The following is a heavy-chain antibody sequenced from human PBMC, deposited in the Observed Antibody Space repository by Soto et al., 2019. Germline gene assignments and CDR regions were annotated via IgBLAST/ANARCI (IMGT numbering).Heavy chain of an antibody. D-gene: IGHD2-8*01. CDR1: GASISDCCSY. J-gene: IGHJ6*03. Sequence: QLQLQESGPGLVKPSETLSLTCTVSGASISDCCSYWVWIRLAPGRGLEWIGSIQYSMRNYFESFINSRAAISEDTSNNWVSLRLFFVTAADTAVYYCARGRSYDGHQVTNYVMDVWGKGTTVTVSS. CDR3: ARGRSYDGHQVTNYVMDV. CDR2: IQYSMRN. V-gene: IGHV4-39*01.